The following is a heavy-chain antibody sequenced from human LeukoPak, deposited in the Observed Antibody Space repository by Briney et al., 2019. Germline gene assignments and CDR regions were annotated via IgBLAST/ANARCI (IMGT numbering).Heavy chain of an antibody. Sequence: GGSLRLSCAASGFTVSSNYMSWVRQAPGKGLEWVSVIYSGGSTYYADSVKGRFTISRDNSKNTLYLQMNSLRAEDTAVYYCARDLSGSYYGDFQHWGQGTLVTVSS. CDR1: GFTVSSNY. J-gene: IGHJ1*01. CDR2: IYSGGST. D-gene: IGHD1-26*01. CDR3: ARDLSGSYYGDFQH. V-gene: IGHV3-53*01.